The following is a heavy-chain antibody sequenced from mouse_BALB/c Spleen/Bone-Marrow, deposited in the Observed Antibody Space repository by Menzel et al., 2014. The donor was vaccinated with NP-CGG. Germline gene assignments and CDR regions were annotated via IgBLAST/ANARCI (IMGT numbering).Heavy chain of an antibody. CDR1: GFTFSTFG. J-gene: IGHJ4*01. CDR3: ARSPNFVTYAIDY. D-gene: IGHD4-1*01. V-gene: IGHV5-17*02. CDR2: ISSGSRTI. Sequence: DVHLAESGGGLVQPGGSRKLSCAASGFTFSTFGMHWVRQAPEKGLEWVAYISSGSRTIYYADTVKGRFTNSRDNPKNTLFLQMTNLRSEATAMYYCARSPNFVTYAIDYWGQGTPVTVSS.